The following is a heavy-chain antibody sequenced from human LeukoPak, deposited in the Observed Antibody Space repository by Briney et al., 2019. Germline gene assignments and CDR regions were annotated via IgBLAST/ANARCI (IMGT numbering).Heavy chain of an antibody. V-gene: IGHV4-30-2*01. Sequence: PSETLSLTCAVSGGSISSGGYSWSWIRQPPGKGLEWIGYIYRSGSTYYNPSLKSRGTLSVDTSKNQFSLKLSSVTAADTAVYYCARHVNYGSGYYYGMDVWGQGTTVIVSS. D-gene: IGHD3-10*01. J-gene: IGHJ6*02. CDR3: ARHVNYGSGYYYGMDV. CDR2: IYRSGST. CDR1: GGSISSGGYS.